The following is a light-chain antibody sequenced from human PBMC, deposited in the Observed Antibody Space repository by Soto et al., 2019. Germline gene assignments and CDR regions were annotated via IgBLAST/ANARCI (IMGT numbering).Light chain of an antibody. CDR3: QSYGSSLSGFYV. Sequence: SVLTQPPSVSGAPGQRGKIACTGRRANNVAGYSVHWYQQLPATAPHLLLYGNSNRPSGVPDRFSGSKSGTSASLAITGLQAGDEADYYCQSYGSSLSGFYVFGTGTKVTVL. V-gene: IGLV1-40*01. J-gene: IGLJ1*01. CDR2: GNS. CDR1: RANNVAGYS.